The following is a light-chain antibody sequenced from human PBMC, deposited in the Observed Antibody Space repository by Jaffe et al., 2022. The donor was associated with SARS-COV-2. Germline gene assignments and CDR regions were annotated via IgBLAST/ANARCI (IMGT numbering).Light chain of an antibody. J-gene: IGLJ2*01. CDR3: GTWDSSLSAGLVV. Sequence: QSVLTQPPSVSAAPGQKVTISCSGSSSNIGNNYVSWYQQVPGTAPKVLIYANNKRPSGIPDRFSGSKSGTSATLGITGLQTGDEADYYCGTWDSSLSAGLVVFGGGTKVTVL. CDR2: ANN. CDR1: SSNIGNNY. V-gene: IGLV1-51*01.